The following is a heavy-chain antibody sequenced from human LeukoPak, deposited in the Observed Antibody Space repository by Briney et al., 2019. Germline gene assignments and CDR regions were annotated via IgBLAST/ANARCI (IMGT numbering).Heavy chain of an antibody. V-gene: IGHV1-2*02. Sequence: AAVKVSCKASGYTFTGYYMHWVRQAPGQGREWMGWSNPNSGGTNYAQKFQGGVTMTRDTYISTACMELSRLRSDDTAVYYCAGGLANFDILTGYSIPPDEGLDYWGQGTLVTVSS. J-gene: IGHJ4*02. CDR2: SNPNSGGT. CDR3: AGGLANFDILTGYSIPPDEGLDY. D-gene: IGHD3-9*01. CDR1: GYTFTGYY.